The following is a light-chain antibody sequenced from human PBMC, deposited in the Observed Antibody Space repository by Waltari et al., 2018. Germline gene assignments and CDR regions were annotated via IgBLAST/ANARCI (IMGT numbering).Light chain of an antibody. CDR2: YDT. Sequence: YVLTQPPSVSVAPGKTATLTCGGENIERKSVNWYQQKAGQAPVLVLFYDTDRPSGIPYVCSGSNSGNTATLTISWVEAGDEADYHCQVWDDTTNSGVFGGGTRLTVL. V-gene: IGLV3-21*01. CDR1: NIERKS. J-gene: IGLJ3*02. CDR3: QVWDDTTNSGV.